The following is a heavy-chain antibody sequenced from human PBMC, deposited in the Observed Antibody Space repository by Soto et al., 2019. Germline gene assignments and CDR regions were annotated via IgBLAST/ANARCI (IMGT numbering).Heavy chain of an antibody. CDR1: GFTFSSYA. J-gene: IGHJ6*02. Sequence: GSLRLSCAASGFTFSSYAMSWVRQAPGKGLEWVSAISGSGGSTYYADSVKGRFTISRDNSKNTLYLQMNSLRAEDTAVYYCAKDKVISWYDYHHYLLAVCGQGTTVTVSS. CDR3: AKDKVISWYDYHHYLLAV. V-gene: IGHV3-23*01. D-gene: IGHD6-13*01. CDR2: ISGSGGST.